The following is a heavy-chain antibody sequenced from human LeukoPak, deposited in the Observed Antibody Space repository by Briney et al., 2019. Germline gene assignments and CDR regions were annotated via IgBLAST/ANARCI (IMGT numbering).Heavy chain of an antibody. Sequence: GGSLRLSCAASVFTCSIYEMNCVRQAPGKGLVCGSHIRSSGSTIYYADSVKGRFTISRDNAKHSLYLKMNSLGAEDPAVYYCAGVAMDAFDIWGQGTMVTVSS. D-gene: IGHD2-21*01. CDR1: VFTCSIYE. CDR2: IRSSGSTI. CDR3: AGVAMDAFDI. V-gene: IGHV3-48*03. J-gene: IGHJ3*02.